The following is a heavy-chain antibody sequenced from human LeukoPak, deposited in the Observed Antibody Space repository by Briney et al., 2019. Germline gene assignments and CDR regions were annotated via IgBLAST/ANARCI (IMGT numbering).Heavy chain of an antibody. CDR1: GGSISSSSYY. V-gene: IGHV4-39*01. CDR2: IYYSGST. CDR3: ARHVGTYVFDY. J-gene: IGHJ4*02. D-gene: IGHD1-26*01. Sequence: SETLSLTCTVSGGSISSSSYYWGWIRRPPGKGLEWIGSIYYSGSTYYNPSLKSRVTISVDTSKNQFSLKLSSVTAADTAVYYCARHVGTYVFDYWGQGTLVTVSS.